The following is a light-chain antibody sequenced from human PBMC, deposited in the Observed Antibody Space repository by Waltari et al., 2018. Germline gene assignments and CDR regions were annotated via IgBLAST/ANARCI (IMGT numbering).Light chain of an antibody. CDR1: HDISNF. CDR2: RAS. CDR3: QKYDSAPLT. Sequence: DIEMTQSPSSLSACVGDRVTITCRASHDISNFLAWYQQMPGKLPKLLIYRASTLQSGVPSRFSGSGSGTDFTLAISSLQSEDVATYYCQKYDSAPLTFGPGTKVEIK. V-gene: IGKV1-27*01. J-gene: IGKJ3*01.